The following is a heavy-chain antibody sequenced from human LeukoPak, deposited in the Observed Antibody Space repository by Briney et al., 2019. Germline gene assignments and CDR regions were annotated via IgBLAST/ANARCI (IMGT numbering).Heavy chain of an antibody. J-gene: IGHJ4*02. V-gene: IGHV4-39*07. CDR2: IYYSGST. Sequence: SETLSLTCTVSGGSISSSSYYWSWIRQPPGKGLEWIGSIYYSGSTYYNPSLKSRVTISVDTSKNQFSLKLSSVTAADTAVYYCARVDDSSGYYYVGYFDYWGQGTLVTVSS. CDR3: ARVDDSSGYYYVGYFDY. D-gene: IGHD3-22*01. CDR1: GGSISSSSYY.